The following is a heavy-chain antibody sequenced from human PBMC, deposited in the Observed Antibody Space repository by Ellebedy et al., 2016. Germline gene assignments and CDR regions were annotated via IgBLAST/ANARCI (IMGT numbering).Heavy chain of an antibody. V-gene: IGHV3-11*04. D-gene: IGHD1-26*01. CDR1: GFTFSDYY. Sequence: GESLKISCAASGFTFSDYYMSWIRQAPGKGLEWVSYISSSGSTIYYADPVKGRFTISRDNAKNSLYLQMNSLRPEDTAVYYCARGVVGAMSWFDPWGQGTLVTVSS. J-gene: IGHJ5*02. CDR3: ARGVVGAMSWFDP. CDR2: ISSSGSTI.